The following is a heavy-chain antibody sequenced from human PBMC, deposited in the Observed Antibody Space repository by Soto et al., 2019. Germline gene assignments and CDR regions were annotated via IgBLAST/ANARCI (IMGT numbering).Heavy chain of an antibody. CDR3: ARGGDGYNFGAVY. D-gene: IGHD2-21*01. Sequence: PGGSLRLSCAASGFTFSDYYMDWVRQVPGKGLEWVGRTRNKANSYSPEYAPSVKGRFIISRHDLEDSMYLQMNSLRSDDTAVYYCARGGDGYNFGAVYWGQGTPVTVSS. V-gene: IGHV3-72*01. CDR2: TRNKANSYSP. CDR1: GFTFSDYY. J-gene: IGHJ4*02.